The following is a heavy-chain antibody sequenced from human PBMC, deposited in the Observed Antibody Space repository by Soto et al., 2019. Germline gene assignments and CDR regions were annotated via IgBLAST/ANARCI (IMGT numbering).Heavy chain of an antibody. CDR3: ARASGGIDAFDI. CDR2: INHSGST. V-gene: IGHV4-34*01. D-gene: IGHD3-16*01. J-gene: IGHJ3*02. CDR1: GGSFSGYY. Sequence: SETLSLTCAVYGGSFSGYYWSWIRQPPGKGLEWIGEINHSGSTNYNPSLKSRVTISVDTSKNQFSLKLSSVTAADTAVYYCARASGGIDAFDIWGQGTMVTVSS.